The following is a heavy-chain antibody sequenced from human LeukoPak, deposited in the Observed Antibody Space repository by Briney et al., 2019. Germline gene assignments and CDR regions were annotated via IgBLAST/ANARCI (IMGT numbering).Heavy chain of an antibody. D-gene: IGHD7-27*01. CDR2: ISVSGDDI. V-gene: IGHV3-48*03. J-gene: IGHJ4*01. CDR1: GFTFRNYE. CDR3: VRESLGFDY. Sequence: GGSLRLSRAASGFTFRNYEMNWVRQAPGKGLEWLSHISVSGDDIYYADSVRGRFTISRDNGKSSLYLQMNSLRAEDTATYYCVRESLGFDYWGHGILVSVSS.